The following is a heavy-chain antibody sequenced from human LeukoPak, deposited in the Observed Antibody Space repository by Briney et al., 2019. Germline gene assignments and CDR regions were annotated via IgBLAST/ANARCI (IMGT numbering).Heavy chain of an antibody. Sequence: GGSLRLSCAASGFTFSSYAMHWVRQAPGKGLEWVANIKQDGSEKYYVDSVKGRFTISRDNAKNSLYLQMNSLRAEDTAVYYCAREGYSPRDGYNFNFDYWGQGTLVTVSS. D-gene: IGHD5-24*01. CDR3: AREGYSPRDGYNFNFDY. V-gene: IGHV3-7*01. J-gene: IGHJ4*02. CDR1: GFTFSSYA. CDR2: IKQDGSEK.